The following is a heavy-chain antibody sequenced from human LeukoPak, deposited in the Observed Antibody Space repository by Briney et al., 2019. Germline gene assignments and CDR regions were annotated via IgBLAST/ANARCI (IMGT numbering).Heavy chain of an antibody. CDR1: GYPFSDYI. CDR2: ISSGGSVT. J-gene: IGHJ4*02. V-gene: IGHV3-48*01. CDR3: TRDLEY. Sequence: PGGSLRLSCGASGYPFSDYIMNWVRQAPGKGPEWISYISSGGSVTHYADSVKGRFTISRDNVENSLYLQMNSLRVEDTAVYYCTRDLEYWGQGVLVTVSS.